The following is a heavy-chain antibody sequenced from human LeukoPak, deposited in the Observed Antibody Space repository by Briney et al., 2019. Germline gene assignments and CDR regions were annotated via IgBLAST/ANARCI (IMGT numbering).Heavy chain of an antibody. V-gene: IGHV1-2*02. Sequence: APVKISCKASGYTFTGYYMHWVRQAPGQGPEWMGWINPNSGGTNYAQKFQGRVTMTRDTSISTAYMDLTKLRSDDTAVYYCARAGGYSDYDTCDYWGQGTLVTVSS. CDR1: GYTFTGYY. D-gene: IGHD5-12*01. CDR2: INPNSGGT. CDR3: ARAGGYSDYDTCDY. J-gene: IGHJ4*02.